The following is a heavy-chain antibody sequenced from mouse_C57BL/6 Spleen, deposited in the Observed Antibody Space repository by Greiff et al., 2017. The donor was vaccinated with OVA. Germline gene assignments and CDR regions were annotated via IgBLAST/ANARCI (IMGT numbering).Heavy chain of an antibody. CDR1: GYTFTCYW. CDR2: IDPSDSET. Sequence: QVQLQQPGAELVRPGSSVKLSCKASGYTFTCYWMHWVKQRPIQGLEWIGNIDPSDSETHYNQKFKDKATLTVDKSSSTAYMQLSSLTSEDAAVYYCARIDSNYFYAMDYGGKGPSVTVSS. J-gene: IGHJ4*01. CDR3: ARIDSNYFYAMDY. V-gene: IGHV1-52*01. D-gene: IGHD2-5*01.